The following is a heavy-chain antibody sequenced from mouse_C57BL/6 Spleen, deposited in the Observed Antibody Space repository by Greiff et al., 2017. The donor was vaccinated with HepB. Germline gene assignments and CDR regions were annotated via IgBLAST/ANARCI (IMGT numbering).Heavy chain of an antibody. CDR1: GYAFSSSW. V-gene: IGHV1-82*01. CDR2: IYPGDGYT. J-gene: IGHJ3*01. CDR3: ARDYGSSTGFAY. D-gene: IGHD1-1*01. Sequence: QVQLQQSGPELVKPGASVKISCMASGYAFSSSWMHWVKQRPGKGLEWIGRIYPGDGYTNYNGKFKGKATLTADKSSSTAYMQLSSLTSEDSAVYFCARDYGSSTGFAYWGQGTLVTVSA.